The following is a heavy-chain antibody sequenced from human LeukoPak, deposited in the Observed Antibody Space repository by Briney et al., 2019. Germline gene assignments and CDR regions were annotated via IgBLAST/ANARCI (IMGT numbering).Heavy chain of an antibody. CDR1: GYTFSRYG. V-gene: IGHV1-3*01. Sequence: ASVKVSCTASGYTFSRYGMHWVRQAPGQRLEWMGWINAGNENTKYSQKFQGRVSITRDTSASTAYMELSSLTSEDTAVYYCARDLYGDYFDYWGQGTLVTVSS. CDR2: INAGNENT. CDR3: ARDLYGDYFDY. D-gene: IGHD3-16*01. J-gene: IGHJ4*02.